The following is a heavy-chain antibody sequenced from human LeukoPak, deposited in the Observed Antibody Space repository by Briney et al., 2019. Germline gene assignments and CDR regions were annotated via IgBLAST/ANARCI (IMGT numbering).Heavy chain of an antibody. J-gene: IGHJ5*02. CDR1: GGSISSSSYY. Sequence: SETLSLTCTVSGGSISSSSYYWGWIREPPGKGLEWIGSIYYSGSTCYNPSLKSRVTISVDTSKNQFSLKLSSVTAADTAVYYCARVTMVRGVSYNWFDPWGQGTLVTVSS. CDR3: ARVTMVRGVSYNWFDP. V-gene: IGHV4-39*01. CDR2: IYYSGST. D-gene: IGHD3-10*01.